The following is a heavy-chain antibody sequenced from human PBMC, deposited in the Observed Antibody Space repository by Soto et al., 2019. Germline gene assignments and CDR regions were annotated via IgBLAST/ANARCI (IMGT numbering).Heavy chain of an antibody. CDR2: IYWDDDK. V-gene: IGHV2-5*02. CDR3: ALKAVVSRPQWLVPSEFFDY. Sequence: QITLKESGPTLVKPTQTLTLTCTFSGFSLSTSGVGVGWIRQPPGKALEWLALIYWDDDKRYSPSLKSRLTITKDTSKNQVVLTMTNMDPVDTATYYCALKAVVSRPQWLVPSEFFDYWGQGTLVTVSS. D-gene: IGHD6-19*01. CDR1: GFSLSTSGVG. J-gene: IGHJ4*02.